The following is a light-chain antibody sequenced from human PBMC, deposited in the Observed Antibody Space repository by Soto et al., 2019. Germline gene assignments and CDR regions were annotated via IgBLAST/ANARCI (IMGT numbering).Light chain of an antibody. CDR1: QSVDIN. J-gene: IGKJ1*01. V-gene: IGKV3-15*01. CDR3: QQYRSWPRT. Sequence: EIVLTQSPATLSVSPGERVTLSCRASQSVDINLAWYQQKPGQAPRLLIYGASTRATDMSGTFSGRGSGTEFTLTISNVRPEDFDVYYCQQYRSWPRTLGQGTKVDIK. CDR2: GAS.